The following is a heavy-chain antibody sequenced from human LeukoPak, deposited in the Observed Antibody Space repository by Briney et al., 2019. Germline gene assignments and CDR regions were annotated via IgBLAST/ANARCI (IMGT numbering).Heavy chain of an antibody. Sequence: GGSLRLSCAASGFTFSGYDMSWVRQAPGKGLEWVSGISGSGGRTYYADSVKGRFTISRDNSKNTLYLQMNSLRAEDSSVYYCAKGGDSSSWNFDYWGQGTLVTVSS. D-gene: IGHD6-13*01. CDR1: GFTFSGYD. J-gene: IGHJ4*02. V-gene: IGHV3-23*01. CDR2: ISGSGGRT. CDR3: AKGGDSSSWNFDY.